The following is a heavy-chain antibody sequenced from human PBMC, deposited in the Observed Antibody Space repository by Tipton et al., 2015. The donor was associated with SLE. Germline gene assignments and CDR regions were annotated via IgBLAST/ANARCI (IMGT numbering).Heavy chain of an antibody. D-gene: IGHD3-16*01. CDR1: GYTFTGYY. J-gene: IGHJ6*03. CDR2: INPNSGGT. V-gene: IGHV1-2*02. Sequence: QLVQSGAEVKKPGASVKVSCKASGYTFTGYYIHWARQAPGQGLEWMGWINPNSGGTNYAQKVQGRVTMTRDTSISTAYMELGRLRSDDTAVYYCAKDGASIYYYYYMDVWGKGTTVTVSS. CDR3: AKDGASIYYYYYMDV.